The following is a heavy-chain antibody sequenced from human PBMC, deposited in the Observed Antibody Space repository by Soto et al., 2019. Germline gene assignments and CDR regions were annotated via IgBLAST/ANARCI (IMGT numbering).Heavy chain of an antibody. Sequence: SSETLSLTCPVSGGSISSGDYYWSWIRQPPGKGLEWIGYIYYSGSTYYNPSLKSRVTISVDTSKNQFSLKLSSVTAADTAVYYCASIVGATYNWFDPWGQGTLVTVSS. D-gene: IGHD1-26*01. CDR3: ASIVGATYNWFDP. CDR2: IYYSGST. V-gene: IGHV4-30-4*01. CDR1: GGSISSGDYY. J-gene: IGHJ5*02.